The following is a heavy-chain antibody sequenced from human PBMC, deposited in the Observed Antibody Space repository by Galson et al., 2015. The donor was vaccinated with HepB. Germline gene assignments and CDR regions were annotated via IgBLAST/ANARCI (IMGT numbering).Heavy chain of an antibody. J-gene: IGHJ5*02. V-gene: IGHV1-18*01. CDR2: ISPHNRYT. CDR1: GYTFSSYS. Sequence: SVKVSCKASGYTFSSYSITWVRQAPGQGLEWVGWISPHNRYTNYAQNFQGRVTMTTDTSTNTAYMELRSLRSDDTAIYYCARGAVVVAVGATENNWFDPWGRGTLVTVFS. CDR3: ARGAVVVAVGATENNWFDP. D-gene: IGHD2-15*01.